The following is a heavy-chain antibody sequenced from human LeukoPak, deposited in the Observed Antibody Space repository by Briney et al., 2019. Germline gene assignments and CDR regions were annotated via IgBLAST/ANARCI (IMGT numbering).Heavy chain of an antibody. CDR2: ISGSGGST. J-gene: IGHJ4*02. Sequence: GGSVRLSCVDSGFMFRSYAMSWVRQAPGKGLEWVSAISGSGGSTFYEDSVKGRFTISRDNSKNTLFLLMNSLRVEDSAVYYCATNAGSYYGSWSYHSYWGQGTLVTVSS. D-gene: IGHD3-10*01. V-gene: IGHV3-23*01. CDR3: ATNAGSYYGSWSYHSY. CDR1: GFMFRSYA.